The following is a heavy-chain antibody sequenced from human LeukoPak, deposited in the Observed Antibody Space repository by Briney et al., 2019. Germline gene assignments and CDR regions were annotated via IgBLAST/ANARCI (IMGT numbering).Heavy chain of an antibody. J-gene: IGHJ4*02. CDR2: ISGSGDNT. Sequence: GVSLRLSCAASGFTFSSYAMSWVRQAPGKGLEWVSGISGSGDNTYYADSVKGRFTISRDNSKNTLYLQMSSLRAEDTAMYYCVKSPCSRTSCYPYYFDYWGQGTLVTVSS. V-gene: IGHV3-23*01. CDR3: VKSPCSRTSCYPYYFDY. CDR1: GFTFSSYA. D-gene: IGHD2-2*01.